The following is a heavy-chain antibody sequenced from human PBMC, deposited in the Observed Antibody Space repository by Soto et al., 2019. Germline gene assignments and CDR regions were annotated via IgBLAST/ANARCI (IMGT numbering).Heavy chain of an antibody. D-gene: IGHD6-19*01. V-gene: IGHV3-33*01. CDR1: GFTFSSYG. Sequence: QVQLVESGGGVVQPGRSLRLSCAASGFTFSSYGMHWVRQAPGKGLEWVAVIWYDGSNKYYADSVKGRFTISRDNSKNTLYLQMNSLRAEDTAVYYCARDTPPRALAGIEYYFDYWGQGTLVTVSS. CDR3: ARDTPPRALAGIEYYFDY. J-gene: IGHJ4*02. CDR2: IWYDGSNK.